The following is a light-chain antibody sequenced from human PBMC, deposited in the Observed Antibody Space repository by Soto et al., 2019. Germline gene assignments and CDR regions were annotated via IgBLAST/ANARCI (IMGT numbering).Light chain of an antibody. Sequence: DIQMTQSPSTLSASVGDRFTITCRASQSISSWLAWYQQKPGKAPKLLIYDASSLESGVPSRFSGSGSGTEFTLTISSLQPDDFATYYCQHSWTFGQGTNVDI. J-gene: IGKJ1*01. V-gene: IGKV1-5*01. CDR2: DAS. CDR3: QHSWT. CDR1: QSISSW.